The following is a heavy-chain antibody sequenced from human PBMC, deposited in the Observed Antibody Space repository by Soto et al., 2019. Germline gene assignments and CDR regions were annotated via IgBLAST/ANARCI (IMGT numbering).Heavy chain of an antibody. J-gene: IGHJ3*02. CDR3: ASYYYDSSGYPSRPLDAFDI. V-gene: IGHV4-34*01. D-gene: IGHD3-22*01. CDR1: GGSFSGYY. CDR2: INHSGST. Sequence: PSETLSLTCAVYGGSFSGYYWSWIRQPPGKGLDWIGEINHSGSTNYNPSLKSRVTISVDTSKNQFSLKLSSVTAADTAVYYCASYYYDSSGYPSRPLDAFDIWGQGTMVTVSS.